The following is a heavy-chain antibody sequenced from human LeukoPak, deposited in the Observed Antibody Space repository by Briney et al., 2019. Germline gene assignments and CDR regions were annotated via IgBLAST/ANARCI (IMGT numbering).Heavy chain of an antibody. CDR1: GGSFSGYY. CDR2: INHSGST. CDR3: AISTWIPSNY. J-gene: IGHJ4*02. Sequence: SETLSLTCAVYGGSFSGYYWSWIRQPPRKGLEWIGEINHSGSTNYNPSLKSRVTISVDTSKNQFSLKLSSVTAADTAVYYCAISTWIPSNYWGQGTLVTVSS. D-gene: IGHD5-18*01. V-gene: IGHV4-34*01.